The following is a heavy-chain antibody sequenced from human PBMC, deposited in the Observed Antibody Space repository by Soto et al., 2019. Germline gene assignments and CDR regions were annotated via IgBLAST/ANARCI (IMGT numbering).Heavy chain of an antibody. CDR3: ATLLGYCSSGNCRDWFAP. CDR2: VYLGDSDA. CDR1: GYSSMNYW. V-gene: IGHV5-51*01. Sequence: GESLKISCKDFGYSSMNYWVTWVRQMPGKGLEWMGSVYLGDSDARYSPSFHGQVTISADQSTRTAYLQRNALKASDTAMYYCATLLGYCSSGNCRDWFAPWGQGTLVT. D-gene: IGHD2-15*01. J-gene: IGHJ5*02.